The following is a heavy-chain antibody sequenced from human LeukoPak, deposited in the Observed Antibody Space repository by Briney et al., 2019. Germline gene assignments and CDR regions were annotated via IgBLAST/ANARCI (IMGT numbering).Heavy chain of an antibody. D-gene: IGHD6-19*01. V-gene: IGHV4-39*01. CDR2: IYYSGST. CDR1: GASIISNNYY. CDR3: ALTTGWGAYWYFGL. Sequence: SETLSLTCTVFGASIISNNYYWAWIRQPPGKGLEWIGSIYYSGSTYYNPSLKSRVSISVGTSKTQFSLKLTSVTAADTAVYYCALTTGWGAYWYFGLWGRGTLVTVSS. J-gene: IGHJ2*01.